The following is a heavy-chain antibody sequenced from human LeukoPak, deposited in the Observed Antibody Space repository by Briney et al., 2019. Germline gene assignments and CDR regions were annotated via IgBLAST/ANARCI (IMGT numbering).Heavy chain of an antibody. CDR1: GGSISSYY. D-gene: IGHD6-25*01. J-gene: IGHJ4*02. V-gene: IGHV4-59*04. CDR2: IYYSGST. Sequence: SETLSLTCTVSGGSISSYYWSWIRQPPGKGLEWIGYIYYSGSTYYNSSFKSRVTISVDTSKNQFSLKLSSVTAADTAVYYCARRLLSSGLDYWGQGTLVTVSS. CDR3: ARRLLSSGLDY.